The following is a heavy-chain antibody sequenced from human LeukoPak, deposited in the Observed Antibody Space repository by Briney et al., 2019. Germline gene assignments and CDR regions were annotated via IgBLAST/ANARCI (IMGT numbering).Heavy chain of an antibody. J-gene: IGHJ6*03. CDR1: GYTFTAYY. Sequence: GASVKVSCKASGYTFTAYYMHWVRQAPGQGLEWLGWINPDGGGTNYAQKFQGRVPTTRDMSISTVYMELSRLRSDDTAVYYCARRGRESLFTYYYMDVWGKGTTVIVSS. CDR2: INPDGGGT. V-gene: IGHV1-2*02. CDR3: ARRGRESLFTYYYMDV. D-gene: IGHD3-10*01.